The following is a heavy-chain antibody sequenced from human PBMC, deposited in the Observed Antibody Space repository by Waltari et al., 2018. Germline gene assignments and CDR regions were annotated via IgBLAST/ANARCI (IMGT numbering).Heavy chain of an antibody. D-gene: IGHD2-15*01. J-gene: IGHJ2*01. Sequence: QVQLQESGPGLVKPSATLSLPCTVSGGSISRYYWSWIRPPPGKGLEWIGYIYYSGSTNYNPSLKSRVTRSVDTSKNQFSLKRSSVTAADTAVYYCARAFPSVVQTRYFDLWGRGTLVTVSS. CDR1: GGSISRYY. CDR3: ARAFPSVVQTRYFDL. V-gene: IGHV4-59*01. CDR2: IYYSGST.